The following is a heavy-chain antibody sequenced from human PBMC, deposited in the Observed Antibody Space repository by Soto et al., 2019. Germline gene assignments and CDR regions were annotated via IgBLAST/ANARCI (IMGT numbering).Heavy chain of an antibody. V-gene: IGHV4-59*01. J-gene: IGHJ5*02. D-gene: IGHD3-3*01. Sequence: SETLSLTCTVSGGSISSYYWSWIRQPPGKGLEWIGYIYYSGSTNYNPSLKSRVTISVDTSKNQFSLKLSSVTAADTAVYYCARVREFYDFWSGYSLDPWGQGTLVTVSS. CDR3: ARVREFYDFWSGYSLDP. CDR2: IYYSGST. CDR1: GGSISSYY.